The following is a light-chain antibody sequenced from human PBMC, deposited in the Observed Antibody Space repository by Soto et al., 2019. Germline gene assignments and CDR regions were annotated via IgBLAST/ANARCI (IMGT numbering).Light chain of an antibody. CDR2: WAS. CDR3: QQSYSTPWT. CDR1: QSVLYSSNNKNY. Sequence: DIVMTQSPDSLAVSLGERATINCKSSQSVLYSSNNKNYLAWYQQKPGQPPKLLIYWASTRESGVPDRFSGSGSGTAFTLTISSLQAEDVAVYYCQQSYSTPWTFGQGTKVEIK. V-gene: IGKV4-1*01. J-gene: IGKJ1*01.